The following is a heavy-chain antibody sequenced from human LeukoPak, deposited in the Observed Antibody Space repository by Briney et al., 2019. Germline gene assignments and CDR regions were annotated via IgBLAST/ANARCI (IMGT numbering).Heavy chain of an antibody. CDR3: ASPERRDGYNYYY. J-gene: IGHJ4*02. CDR2: IYHSGST. D-gene: IGHD5-24*01. Sequence: PSETLSLTCTVSGYSISRGYYWGWIRQPPGKGLEWIGSIYHSGSTYYNPSLKSRVTISVDTSKNQFSLKLSSVTAADTAVYYCASPERRDGYNYYYWGQGTLVTVSS. CDR1: GYSISRGYY. V-gene: IGHV4-38-2*02.